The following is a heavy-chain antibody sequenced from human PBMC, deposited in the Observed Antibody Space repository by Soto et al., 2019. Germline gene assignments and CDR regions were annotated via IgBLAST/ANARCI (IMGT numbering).Heavy chain of an antibody. CDR3: AREGSYSAYNFAHGIQLWSFDF. CDR2: IFSSGST. V-gene: IGHV4-4*07. D-gene: IGHD5-12*01. J-gene: IGHJ4*02. CDR1: GGSINTFC. Sequence: LENLSLTRPVSGGSINTFCWILVQQPAGKGPEWVGRIFSSGSTSFNPSLESRVAMSVDTSKNHFSLNLSSVTAADMAVYYCAREGSYSAYNFAHGIQLWSFDFWGQGALVTVSS.